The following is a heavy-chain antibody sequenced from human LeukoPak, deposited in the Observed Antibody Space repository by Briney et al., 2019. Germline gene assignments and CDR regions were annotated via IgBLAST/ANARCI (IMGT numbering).Heavy chain of an antibody. CDR3: ARARYYDSSGYPVDAFDI. Sequence: SETLSLTCTVSGGSISSYYWSWIRQPPGKGLEWIGYIYYSGSTNYNPSLKSRVTISVDTSKNQFSLKLSSVTAADTAVYYCARARYYDSSGYPVDAFDIWGQGTMVTVSS. CDR2: IYYSGST. CDR1: GGSISSYY. D-gene: IGHD3-22*01. V-gene: IGHV4-59*12. J-gene: IGHJ3*02.